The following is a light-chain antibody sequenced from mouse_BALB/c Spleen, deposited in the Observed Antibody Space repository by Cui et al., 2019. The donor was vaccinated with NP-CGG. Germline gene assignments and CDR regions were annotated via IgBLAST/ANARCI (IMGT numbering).Light chain of an antibody. Sequence: AVVTQNSALTTSPGEKVTLTCRSSTGAVTTSNYANWVQEKPDHLFTGLIGGTNNRVPGVPARFSGSLIGDKAALTITGAQTEDEAIYFCALWYSNHWVFGGGTKLTVL. CDR3: ALWYSNHWV. CDR2: GTN. V-gene: IGLV1*01. CDR1: TGAVTTSNY. J-gene: IGLJ1*01.